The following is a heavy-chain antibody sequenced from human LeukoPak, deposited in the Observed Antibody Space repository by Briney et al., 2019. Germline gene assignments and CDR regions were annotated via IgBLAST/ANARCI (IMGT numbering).Heavy chain of an antibody. V-gene: IGHV3-73*01. J-gene: IGHJ5*02. D-gene: IGHD1-26*01. CDR3: TRHVVGATFDP. CDR1: GFTFSGSA. Sequence: GGSLRLSCAVSGFTFSGSAMHWVRQASGKGLEWVGRIRSKANSYATAYAASVKGRFTISRDDSKNTAYLQMNSLKTEDTAVYYCTRHVVGATFDPWGQGTLVTVSS. CDR2: IRSKANSYAT.